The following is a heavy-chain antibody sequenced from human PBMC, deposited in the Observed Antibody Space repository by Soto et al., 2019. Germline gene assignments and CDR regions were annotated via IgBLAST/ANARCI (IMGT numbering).Heavy chain of an antibody. Sequence: QMQLVESGGGVVQPGRSLRLSCAASGFTFSNYGMHWVRQAPGKGLEWVAIIWYDGSNKYYADSVKGRFTISRDNSKNTVSLQMNSLRAEDTAMYFCAAGEPLNYRGQGTLVTVSS. J-gene: IGHJ4*02. CDR3: AAGEPLNY. V-gene: IGHV3-33*01. D-gene: IGHD3-10*01. CDR2: IWYDGSNK. CDR1: GFTFSNYG.